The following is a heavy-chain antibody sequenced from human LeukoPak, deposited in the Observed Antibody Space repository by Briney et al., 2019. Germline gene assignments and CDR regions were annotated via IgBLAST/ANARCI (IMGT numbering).Heavy chain of an antibody. CDR1: GYTFNGYY. CDR3: ARWMTTVITPDY. V-gene: IGHV1-2*02. J-gene: IGHJ4*02. CDR2: INPNSGGT. D-gene: IGHD4-11*01. Sequence: GASVKVSCKASGYTFNGYYLRWVRQAPGQGLEWMGWINPNSGGTNYAQKFQGRVTMTRDTSISTAYMELSRLRSDDTAAYYCARWMTTVITPDYWGQGTLVTVSS.